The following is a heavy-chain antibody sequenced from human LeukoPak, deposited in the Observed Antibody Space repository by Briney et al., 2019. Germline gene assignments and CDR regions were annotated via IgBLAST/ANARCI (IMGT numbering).Heavy chain of an antibody. CDR2: ISSSGSTI. Sequence: PGGSLRLSCAASGFTFSSYEMNWVRQAPGKGLEWVSYISSSGSTIYYADSVKGRFTISRDKAKNSLYLQMNSLRAEDTAVYYCAKAVRSAVAGTGGGFFDYWGQGTLVTVSS. CDR1: GFTFSSYE. CDR3: AKAVRSAVAGTGGGFFDY. J-gene: IGHJ4*02. D-gene: IGHD6-19*01. V-gene: IGHV3-48*03.